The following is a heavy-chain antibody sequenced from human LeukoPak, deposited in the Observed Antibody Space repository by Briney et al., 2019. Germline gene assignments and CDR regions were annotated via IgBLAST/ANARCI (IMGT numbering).Heavy chain of an antibody. CDR2: IYHSGST. Sequence: PSETLSLTCAVSGGSFSSGGYSWSWIRQPPGKGLEWIGYIYHSGSTYYNPSLKSRVTISVDRSKNQFSLKLSSVTAADTAVYYCARNYYDSSGYYWHAFDIWGQGTMVTVSS. V-gene: IGHV4-30-2*01. CDR3: ARNYYDSSGYYWHAFDI. CDR1: GGSFSSGGYS. J-gene: IGHJ3*02. D-gene: IGHD3-22*01.